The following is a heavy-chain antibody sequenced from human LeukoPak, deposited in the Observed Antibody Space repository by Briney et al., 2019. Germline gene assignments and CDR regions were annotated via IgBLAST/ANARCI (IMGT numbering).Heavy chain of an antibody. CDR3: ARGGHREYYYYGMDV. CDR2: ISSSSSYI. CDR1: GFTFSSYS. Sequence: PGGSLRLSCAASGFTFSSYSMNWVRQAPGKGLEWVSSISSSSSYIYYADSVKGRFTISRDNSKNTLYLQMNSLRAEDTAVYYCARGGHREYYYYGMDVWGQGTTVTVSS. J-gene: IGHJ6*02. V-gene: IGHV3-21*01.